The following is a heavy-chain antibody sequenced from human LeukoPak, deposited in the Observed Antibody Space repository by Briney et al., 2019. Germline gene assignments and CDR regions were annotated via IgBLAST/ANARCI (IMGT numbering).Heavy chain of an antibody. J-gene: IGHJ6*02. CDR3: IRSGYDHIYYYGMDV. CDR1: GFTFSSYA. CDR2: ISYDGSNK. D-gene: IGHD5-12*01. V-gene: IGHV3-30*04. Sequence: GGSLSLSCAASGFTFSSYAMHWVRQAPGKGLEWVAVISYDGSNKYYADSVKGRFTISRDNSKNTLYLQMNSLRAEDTAVYYCIRSGYDHIYYYGMDVWRQGTTVTVS.